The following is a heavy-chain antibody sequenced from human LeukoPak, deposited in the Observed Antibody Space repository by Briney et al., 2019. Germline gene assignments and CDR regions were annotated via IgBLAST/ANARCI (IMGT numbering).Heavy chain of an antibody. CDR3: ARESPLGHYFDY. CDR2: IYTSGST. Sequence: SETLSLTCTVSGGSISSGSYYWSWIRQPAGKGLEWIGRIYTSGSTNYNPSLKSRVTISVDTSKNQFSLKLSSVTAAATAVYYCARESPLGHYFDYWGQGTLVTVSS. V-gene: IGHV4-61*02. J-gene: IGHJ4*02. CDR1: GGSISSGSYY. D-gene: IGHD3-16*01.